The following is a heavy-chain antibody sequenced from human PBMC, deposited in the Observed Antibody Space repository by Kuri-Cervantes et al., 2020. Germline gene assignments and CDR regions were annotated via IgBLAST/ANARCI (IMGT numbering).Heavy chain of an antibody. CDR2: ISSSGSTI. J-gene: IGHJ4*02. V-gene: IGHV3-11*01. Sequence: GGSLRLSCAASGFTFSDYYMSWIRQAPGKGLEWVSYISSSGSTIYYADSVKGRFTISRDNAKNSLYLQMNSLRAEDTAVYYCARSPRYESCVYRDYFDYWGQGTLVTVSS. CDR3: ARSPRYESCVYRDYFDY. D-gene: IGHD3-16*01. CDR1: GFTFSDYY.